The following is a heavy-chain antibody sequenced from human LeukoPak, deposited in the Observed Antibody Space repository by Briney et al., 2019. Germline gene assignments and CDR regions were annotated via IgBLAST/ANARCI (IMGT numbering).Heavy chain of an antibody. CDR2: IYSGGST. J-gene: IGHJ4*02. CDR3: ARVWYSSSSGRSGVYFDY. D-gene: IGHD6-6*01. V-gene: IGHV3-66*02. CDR1: GFTVSSNY. Sequence: PGGSLRLSCAASGFTVSSNYMSWVRQAPGKGLEGVSVIYSGGSTYYADSVKGRFTISRDNSKNTLYLQMNSLRAEDTAVYYCARVWYSSSSGRSGVYFDYWGQGTLVTVSS.